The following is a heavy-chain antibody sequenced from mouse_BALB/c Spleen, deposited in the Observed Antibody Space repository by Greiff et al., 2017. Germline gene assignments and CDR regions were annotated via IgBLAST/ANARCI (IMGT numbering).Heavy chain of an antibody. CDR1: GYTFTSYW. Sequence: QVQLQQSGAELAKPGASVKMSCKASGYTFTSYWMHWVKQRPGQGLEWIGYIYPSTGYTEYNQKFKDKATLTADKSSSTAYMQLSSLTSEDSAVYYCAIYDGYLYYFDYWGQGTTLTVSS. CDR3: AIYDGYLYYFDY. V-gene: IGHV1-7*01. CDR2: IYPSTGYT. D-gene: IGHD2-3*01. J-gene: IGHJ2*01.